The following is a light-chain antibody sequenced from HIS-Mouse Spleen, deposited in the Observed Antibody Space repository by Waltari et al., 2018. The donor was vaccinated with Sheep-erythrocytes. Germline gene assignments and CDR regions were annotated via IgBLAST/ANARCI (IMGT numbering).Light chain of an antibody. CDR2: QAS. J-gene: IGLJ1*01. CDR3: QAWDSSKGV. CDR1: KLGDKY. Sequence: SYELTQPPSVSVSPGQTASITCSGYKLGDKYACWYQQKPGQSPVLVIYQASKRPPGNHSRFSGSNSGNKATLTISGTQAMDEADYYGQAWDSSKGVFGTGTKVTVL. V-gene: IGLV3-1*01.